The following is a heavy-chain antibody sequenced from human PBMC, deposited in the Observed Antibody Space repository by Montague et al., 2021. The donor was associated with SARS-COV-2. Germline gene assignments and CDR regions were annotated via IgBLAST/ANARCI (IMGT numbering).Heavy chain of an antibody. CDR3: ARGREHFNMIIVVMTGGEYYFDY. J-gene: IGHJ4*02. D-gene: IGHD3-16*01. CDR2: INHRGTS. Sequence: SETLSLTCAVYGGSFSDYFWTWIRQPPGKGLEWIGEINHRGTSNYYSSLKSRGSISVDTSKNQFYLYLGPVPAADTAVYYCARGREHFNMIIVVMTGGEYYFDYWGQGTLVTVSS. CDR1: GGSFSDYF. V-gene: IGHV4-34*01.